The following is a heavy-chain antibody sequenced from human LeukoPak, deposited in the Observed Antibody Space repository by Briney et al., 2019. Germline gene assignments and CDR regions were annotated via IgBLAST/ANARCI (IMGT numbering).Heavy chain of an antibody. D-gene: IGHD3-22*01. CDR1: GFTFTISA. CDR2: IVVGSGNT. CDR3: AAVPPYYYDSSGYYY. J-gene: IGHJ4*02. Sequence: SVNVSCTASGFTFTISAVQWVRQARGQRLEWIGWIVVGSGNTNYAQKFQERVTITRDMSTSTAYMELSSLRSEDTAVYYCAAVPPYYYDSSGYYYWGQGTLVTVSS. V-gene: IGHV1-58*01.